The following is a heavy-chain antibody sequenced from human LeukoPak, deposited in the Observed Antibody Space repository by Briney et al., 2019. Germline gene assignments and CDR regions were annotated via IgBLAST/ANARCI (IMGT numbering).Heavy chain of an antibody. CDR2: IWYDGNNK. CDR3: ARGLGDSSGYYYSDY. CDR1: GFTFSTYG. Sequence: GGSLRLSCAASGFTFSTYGMHWVRQAPGKGLEWVAIIWYDGNNKYYTDSVKGRFTISRDNSKNTLYLQMNILRAEDTAVYYCARGLGDSSGYYYSDYWGQGTLVTVSS. J-gene: IGHJ4*02. D-gene: IGHD3-22*01. V-gene: IGHV3-33*01.